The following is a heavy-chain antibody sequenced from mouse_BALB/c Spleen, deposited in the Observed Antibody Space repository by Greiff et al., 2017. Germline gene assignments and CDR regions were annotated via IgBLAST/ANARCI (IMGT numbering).Heavy chain of an antibody. CDR2: INPYNDGT. CDR3: ARRGVLLRSPFDY. Sequence: VQLKQSGPELVKPGASVKMSCKASGYTFTSYVMHWVKQKPGQGLEWIGYINPYNDGTKYNEKFKGKATLTSDKSSSTAYMELSSLTSEDSAAYYCARRGVLLRSPFDYWGQGTTLTVSS. D-gene: IGHD1-1*01. V-gene: IGHV1-14*01. CDR1: GYTFTSYV. J-gene: IGHJ2*01.